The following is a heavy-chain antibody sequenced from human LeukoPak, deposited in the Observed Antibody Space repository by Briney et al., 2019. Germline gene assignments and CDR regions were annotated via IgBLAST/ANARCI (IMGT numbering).Heavy chain of an antibody. D-gene: IGHD1-26*01. Sequence: PGGSLRLSCAASGFTFSSYAMHWVRQAPGKGLEWVAVISYDGSEKYYADSVKGRFTLSRDNSRDTLYLQMSSLRAEDTAVYYCVKDWSGTYSFDYWGQGTLVTVSS. CDR3: VKDWSGTYSFDY. CDR2: ISYDGSEK. J-gene: IGHJ4*02. CDR1: GFTFSSYA. V-gene: IGHV3-30*15.